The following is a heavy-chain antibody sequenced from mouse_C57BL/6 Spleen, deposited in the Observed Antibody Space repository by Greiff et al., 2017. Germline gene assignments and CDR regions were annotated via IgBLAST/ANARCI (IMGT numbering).Heavy chain of an antibody. J-gene: IGHJ4*01. CDR3: ARTYSSFYYYAMDY. V-gene: IGHV5-17*01. Sequence: DVQLQESGGGLVKPGGSLKLSCAASGFTFSDYGMHWVRQAPEKGLEWVAYISSGSSTIYYADTVKGRFTISRDNAKNTLFLQMTSLRSEDTAMYYCARTYSSFYYYAMDYWGQGTSVTVSS. CDR2: ISSGSSTI. CDR1: GFTFSDYG. D-gene: IGHD2-10*01.